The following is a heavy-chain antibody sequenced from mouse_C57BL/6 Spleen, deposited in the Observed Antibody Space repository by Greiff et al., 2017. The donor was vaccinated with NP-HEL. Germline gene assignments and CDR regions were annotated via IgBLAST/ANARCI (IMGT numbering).Heavy chain of an antibody. V-gene: IGHV1-64*01. CDR3: ARGGSYYGSSPFAY. Sequence: QVQLKQPGAELVKPGASVKLSCKASGYTFTSYWMHWVKQRPGQGLEWIGMIHPNSGSTNYNEKFKSKATLTVDKSSSTAYMQLSSLTSEDSAVYYCARGGSYYGSSPFAYWGQGTLVTVSA. J-gene: IGHJ3*01. CDR2: IHPNSGST. CDR1: GYTFTSYW. D-gene: IGHD1-1*01.